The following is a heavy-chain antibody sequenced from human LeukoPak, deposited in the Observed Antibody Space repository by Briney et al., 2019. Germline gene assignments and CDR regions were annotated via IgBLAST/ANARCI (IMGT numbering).Heavy chain of an antibody. CDR2: IIPIFGTA. CDR1: GGTFSSYA. CDR3: AREGSSLKYMDV. D-gene: IGHD6-13*01. Sequence: SVKVSCKASGGTFSSYAISWVRQAPGQGLEWMGGIIPIFGTANYAQKFQGRVTITTDESTSTAYMELRSLRSDDTAVYYCAREGSSLKYMDVWGKGTTVTVPS. J-gene: IGHJ6*03. V-gene: IGHV1-69*05.